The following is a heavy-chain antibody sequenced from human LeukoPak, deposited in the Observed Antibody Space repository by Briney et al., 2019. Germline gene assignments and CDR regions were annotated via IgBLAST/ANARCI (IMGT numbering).Heavy chain of an antibody. CDR3: ARQFGLYYYDSSGPIGFGY. CDR2: IYYSGST. V-gene: IGHV4-39*01. D-gene: IGHD3-22*01. Sequence: SETLSLTCTVSGGSISSSSYYWGWIRQPPGKGLEWIGSIYYSGSTYYNPSLKSRVTISVDTSKNQFSLKLSSVTAADTAVYYCARQFGLYYYDSSGPIGFGYWGQGTLVTVSS. CDR1: GGSISSSSYY. J-gene: IGHJ4*02.